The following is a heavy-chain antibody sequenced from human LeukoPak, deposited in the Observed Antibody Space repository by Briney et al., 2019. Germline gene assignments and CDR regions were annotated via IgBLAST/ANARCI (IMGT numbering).Heavy chain of an antibody. Sequence: SETLSLTCTVSGGSISSSSYYWGWIRQPPGKGLEWIGSIYYSGSTYYNPSLKSRVTISVDTSKNQFSLKLSSVTAADTAVYYCARDGGPRIAVAYTWGQGTLVTVSS. V-gene: IGHV4-39*07. CDR3: ARDGGPRIAVAYT. CDR2: IYYSGST. CDR1: GGSISSSSYY. D-gene: IGHD6-19*01. J-gene: IGHJ5*02.